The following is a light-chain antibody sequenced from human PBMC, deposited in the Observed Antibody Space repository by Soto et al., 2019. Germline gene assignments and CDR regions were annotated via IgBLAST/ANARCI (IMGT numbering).Light chain of an antibody. CDR3: RSYAGSNNTV. J-gene: IGLJ1*01. Sequence: QSVLTQPPSASGSPGQAVTISCTGTSSDVGGYNYVSWYQQHPGKAPKLMIYEVSMRPSGVPDRFSGSKSGNRASLTVSGLQAEDEADYYCRSYAGSNNTVLGPGTKGIVL. V-gene: IGLV2-8*01. CDR1: SSDVGGYNY. CDR2: EVS.